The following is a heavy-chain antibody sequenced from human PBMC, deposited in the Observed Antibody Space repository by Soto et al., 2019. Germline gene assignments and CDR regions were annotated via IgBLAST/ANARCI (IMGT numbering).Heavy chain of an antibody. V-gene: IGHV1-24*01. CDR3: ATGTRYCSGGSCQTRYYYYYMDV. J-gene: IGHJ6*03. CDR2: FDPEDGET. CDR1: GYTLTELS. Sequence: ASVKVSCKVSGYTLTELSMHWVRQAPGKGLEWMGGFDPEDGETIYAQKFQGRVTMTEDTCTDTAYMELSSLRSEDTAVYYCATGTRYCSGGSCQTRYYYYYMDVWGKGTTVTVSS. D-gene: IGHD2-15*01.